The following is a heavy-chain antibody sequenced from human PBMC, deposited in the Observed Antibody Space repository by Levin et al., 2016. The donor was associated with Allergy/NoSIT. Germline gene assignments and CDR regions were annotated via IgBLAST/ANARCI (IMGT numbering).Heavy chain of an antibody. D-gene: IGHD1-26*01. V-gene: IGHV3-30*14. CDR3: ARESYSGSSGNAFDI. CDR2: ISYDGSNK. CDR1: GFTFSSYA. Sequence: LSLTCAASGFTFSSYAMHWVRQAPGKGLEWVAVISYDGSNKYYADSVKGRFTISRDNSKNTLYLQMNSLRAEDTAVYYCARESYSGSSGNAFDIWGQGTMVTVSS. J-gene: IGHJ3*02.